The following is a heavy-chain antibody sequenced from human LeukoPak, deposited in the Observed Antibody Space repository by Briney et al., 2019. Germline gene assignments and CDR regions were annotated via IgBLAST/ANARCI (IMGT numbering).Heavy chain of an antibody. J-gene: IGHJ5*01. V-gene: IGHV3-53*01. D-gene: IGHD5-18*01. Sequence: PGGSLRPSCAASGFTVSSNYMSWVRQAPGKGLEWVSVIYSGGSTYYADSVTGRFTISRDNSKNTVYLQMNSLRAEDTAVYYCAKGVAQLWLDSWGQGTLVIVSS. CDR1: GFTVSSNY. CDR2: IYSGGST. CDR3: AKGVAQLWLDS.